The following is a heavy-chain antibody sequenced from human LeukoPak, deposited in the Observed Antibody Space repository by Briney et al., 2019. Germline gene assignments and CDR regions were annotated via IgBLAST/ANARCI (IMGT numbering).Heavy chain of an antibody. Sequence: HPGGSLRLSCATSGFTFSSYVMNWVRQAPGKGLEWVSAISGLAEYTYYADSVKGRFIISRDNSRNIVHLQMNSLRAEDTALYYCARGQGGNYYLNYFDYWGQGALVTVSS. CDR2: ISGLAEYT. V-gene: IGHV3-23*01. CDR3: ARGQGGNYYLNYFDY. J-gene: IGHJ4*02. D-gene: IGHD1-26*01. CDR1: GFTFSSYV.